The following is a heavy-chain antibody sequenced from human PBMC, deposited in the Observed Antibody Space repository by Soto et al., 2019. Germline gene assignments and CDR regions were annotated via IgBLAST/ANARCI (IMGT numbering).Heavy chain of an antibody. V-gene: IGHV4-61*01. D-gene: IGHD5-12*01. J-gene: IGHJ6*02. CDR1: GGSVSGGSYQ. CDR3: ARDNMATFDYHYYGMDV. CDR2: GHFSGGT. Sequence: QVQLQESGPGLAKPSETLSLTCSVSGGSVSGGSYQWTWIRQAPGKGLEWIGYGHFSGGTNYNPPLESRVTISIDTSRDQFSLKLTSLTAADTAVYFCARDNMATFDYHYYGMDVWGQGTTVTVSS.